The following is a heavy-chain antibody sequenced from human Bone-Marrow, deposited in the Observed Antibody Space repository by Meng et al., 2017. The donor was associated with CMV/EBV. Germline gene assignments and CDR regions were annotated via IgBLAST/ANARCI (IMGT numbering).Heavy chain of an antibody. CDR2: IIPILGIA. CDR3: ATDHMEYCSSTSCFLSYFQH. CDR1: GGTFSSYA. V-gene: IGHV1-69*10. D-gene: IGHD2-2*01. Sequence: SVKVSCKASGGTFSSYAISWVRQAPGQGLEWMGGIIPILGIANYAQNFQGRVTITADTSTSTVYMELSSLRSEDTAVYYCATDHMEYCSSTSCFLSYFQHWGRGTLVTVSS. J-gene: IGHJ1*01.